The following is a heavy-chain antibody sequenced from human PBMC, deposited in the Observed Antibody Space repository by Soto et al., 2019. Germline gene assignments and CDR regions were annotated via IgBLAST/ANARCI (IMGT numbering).Heavy chain of an antibody. J-gene: IGHJ4*02. V-gene: IGHV3-7*01. CDR1: GFTFNTYW. CDR2: IKPDGSET. CDR3: ARFGNIAVAAIDY. Sequence: PGGSLRLSCAASGFTFNTYWMTWVRQAPGQGLEWVANIKPDGSETYYLDSVKGRFTISRDSARDSVHLQMNVLRAEDTALYYCARFGNIAVAAIDYWGRGTLVTVSS. D-gene: IGHD6-19*01.